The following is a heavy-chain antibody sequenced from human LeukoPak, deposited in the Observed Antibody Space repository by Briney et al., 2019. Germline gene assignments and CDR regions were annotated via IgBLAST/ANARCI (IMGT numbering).Heavy chain of an antibody. V-gene: IGHV4-34*01. D-gene: IGHD1-1*01. CDR2: INHSGST. J-gene: IGHJ6*02. CDR3: ARGPRGSNSYGLDV. CDR1: SGSISSYY. Sequence: TSETLSLTCTVSSGSISSYYWSWIRQPPGKGLEWIGEINHSGSTNYNPSLKSRVTISVDTSKNQFCLKLSSVTAADTAVYYCARGPRGSNSYGLDVWGQGTTVTVSS.